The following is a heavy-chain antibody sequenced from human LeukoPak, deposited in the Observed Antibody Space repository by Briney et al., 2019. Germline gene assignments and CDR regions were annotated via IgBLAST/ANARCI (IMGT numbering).Heavy chain of an antibody. Sequence: PSETLSLTCTVSGGSISNYWWSWIRQPPGKGLEWIGYVFDSGGTNYNPSLKGRVTISVDTSKKQFSLKLSSVTAADTAVYYCARHSKYYYDSSGSYVGYFQHWGQGTLVTVSS. CDR2: VFDSGGT. D-gene: IGHD3-22*01. J-gene: IGHJ1*01. V-gene: IGHV4-59*01. CDR1: GGSISNYW. CDR3: ARHSKYYYDSSGSYVGYFQH.